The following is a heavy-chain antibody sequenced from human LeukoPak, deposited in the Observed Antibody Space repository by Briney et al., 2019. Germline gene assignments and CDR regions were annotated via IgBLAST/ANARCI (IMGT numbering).Heavy chain of an antibody. V-gene: IGHV3-48*03. J-gene: IGHJ3*02. CDR2: ISSSGSAI. CDR3: VSDAFDI. Sequence: PGGSLRLSCAASGFTFSNFEMTWVRQAPEKGLELVSYISSSGSAIYYGDSVKGRFTISRDNAKNSLYLQMNNLRAEDTAVYYCVSDAFDIWGQGTMVTASS. CDR1: GFTFSNFE.